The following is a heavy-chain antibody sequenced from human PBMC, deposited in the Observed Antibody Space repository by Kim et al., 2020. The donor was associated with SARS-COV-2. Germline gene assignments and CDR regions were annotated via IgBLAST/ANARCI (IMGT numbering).Heavy chain of an antibody. Sequence: SETLSLTCTVSGGSISSSSYYWGWIRQPPGKGLEWIGSIYYSGSTYYNPSLKSRVTISVDTSKNQFSLKLSSVTAADTAVYYCARLKSPDFWSGYYDDYYYYYGMDVWGQGTTVTVSS. J-gene: IGHJ6*02. CDR1: GGSISSSSYY. CDR2: IYYSGST. CDR3: ARLKSPDFWSGYYDDYYYYYGMDV. D-gene: IGHD3-3*01. V-gene: IGHV4-39*01.